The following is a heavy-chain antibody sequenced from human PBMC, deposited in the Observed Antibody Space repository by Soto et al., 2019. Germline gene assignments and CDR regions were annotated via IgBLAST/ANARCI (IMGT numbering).Heavy chain of an antibody. Sequence: EVQLVESGGGLVKPGGSLRLSCAASGFTFSNAWMSWVRQAPGKGLEWVGRIKSKTDGGTTDYAAPVKGRFTISRDESKNTLYLQMNSLKTEDTAVYYCTTGKTLWFGEFQEFDYWGQGTLVTVSS. CDR3: TTGKTLWFGEFQEFDY. J-gene: IGHJ4*02. D-gene: IGHD3-10*01. V-gene: IGHV3-15*01. CDR1: GFTFSNAW. CDR2: IKSKTDGGTT.